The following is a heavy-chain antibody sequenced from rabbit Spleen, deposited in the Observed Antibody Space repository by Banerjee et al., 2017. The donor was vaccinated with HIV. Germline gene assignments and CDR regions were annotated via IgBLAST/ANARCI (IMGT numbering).Heavy chain of an antibody. CDR3: ARDLGYDDYSEKGYFNL. V-gene: IGHV1S45*01. CDR1: GIDFSNYNF. CDR2: IDTGSPDFT. Sequence: QEQLEESGGGLVQPGASLTLTCKASGIDFSNYNFMCWVRQAPGKGLEWIACIDTGSPDFTYYASWAKGRFTISKTSSTTVTLQMTSLTAADTATYFCARDLGYDDYSEKGYFNLWGQGTLVTVS. D-gene: IGHD2-1*01. J-gene: IGHJ4*01.